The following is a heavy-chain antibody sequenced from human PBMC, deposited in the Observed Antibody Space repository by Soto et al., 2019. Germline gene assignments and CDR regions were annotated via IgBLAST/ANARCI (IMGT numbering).Heavy chain of an antibody. D-gene: IGHD3-10*01. J-gene: IGHJ4*02. Sequence: QVQLVQSGAEVKKPGTSVKVSCKASGYTFTSYGISWVRQAPGQGLEWMGWISAYNGNTNYAQKLQGRVTMTTDTSTSTAYMELRSLRSDDTAVYYCARRGLYYYGSGSEGDYFDYWGQGTLVTVSS. CDR3: ARRGLYYYGSGSEGDYFDY. CDR1: GYTFTSYG. CDR2: ISAYNGNT. V-gene: IGHV1-18*01.